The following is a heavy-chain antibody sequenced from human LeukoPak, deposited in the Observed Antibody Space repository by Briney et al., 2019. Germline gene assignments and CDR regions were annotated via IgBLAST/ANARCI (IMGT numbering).Heavy chain of an antibody. CDR2: ISYDGSDK. J-gene: IGHJ3*02. CDR3: AREGVGVLGAFDI. V-gene: IGHV3-30-3*01. D-gene: IGHD1-26*01. Sequence: PGGSLRLSCAASDLIFINYAMHWVRQAPGKGLDWVAFISYDGSDKFYPDSVKGRFTISRDNSKNTVYLQMNSLIPDDTAVYYCAREGVGVLGAFDIWGQGTMVTVSS. CDR1: DLIFINYA.